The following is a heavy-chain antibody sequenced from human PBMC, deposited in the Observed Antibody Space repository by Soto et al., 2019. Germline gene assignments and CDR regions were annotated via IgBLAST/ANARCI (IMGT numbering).Heavy chain of an antibody. CDR1: GYTFTSYG. J-gene: IGHJ4*02. CDR2: ISAYNVNT. V-gene: IGHV1-18*01. Sequence: QVQLGQSGAEVKKPGASVKVSCKASGYTFTSYGISWVRQAPGPGLEWMGRISAYNVNTNYAQKPQGRVTMSTDTTTSPATMELRSMRPDAKSVYYSARENPTLGYWGQGTLVTV. CDR3: ARENPTLGY.